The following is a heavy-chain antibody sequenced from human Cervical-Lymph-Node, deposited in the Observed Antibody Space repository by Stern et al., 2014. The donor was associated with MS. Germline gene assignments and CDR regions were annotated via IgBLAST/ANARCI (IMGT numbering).Heavy chain of an antibody. V-gene: IGHV1-46*01. D-gene: IGHD1-1*01. J-gene: IGHJ4*02. CDR2: INPSGDSA. CDR1: GYTFTSHY. CDR3: ASGTRSKRPAGNY. Sequence: QVQLVQPGAEVKKPGASVKVSCKASGYTFTSHYMHWVRQAPGQGLEWVGIINPSGDSASYAQKFQGRVTMTRDTSTSTLYMELSSLRSEDTAVYYCASGTRSKRPAGNYWGQGTLVTVSS.